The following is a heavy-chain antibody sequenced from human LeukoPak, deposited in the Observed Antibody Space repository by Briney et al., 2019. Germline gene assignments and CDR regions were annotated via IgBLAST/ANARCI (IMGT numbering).Heavy chain of an antibody. V-gene: IGHV4-30-2*01. J-gene: IGHJ3*02. Sequence: SETLSLTCTVSGGSISSGGYYWSWIRQAPGKGLEWIGYIYHSGSTYYNPSLKSRVTISVDRSKNQFSLKLSSVTAADTAVYYCARDSRITIFGVVMRAFDIWGQGTMVTVSS. CDR3: ARDSRITIFGVVMRAFDI. CDR2: IYHSGST. CDR1: GGSISSGGYY. D-gene: IGHD3-3*01.